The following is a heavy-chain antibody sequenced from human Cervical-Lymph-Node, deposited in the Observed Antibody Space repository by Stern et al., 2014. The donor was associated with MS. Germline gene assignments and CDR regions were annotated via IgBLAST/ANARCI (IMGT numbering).Heavy chain of an antibody. J-gene: IGHJ5*02. Sequence: QVQLQESGPGLVKPSETLSLTCTVSGGSISSYYWSWIRQPPGKGLEWIGYIYYSGSTNYNPSLKSRVTISVDTSKNQFSLKLSSVTAADTAVYYCARDPSGYNWFDPWGQGTLVTVSS. V-gene: IGHV4-59*01. CDR3: ARDPSGYNWFDP. CDR1: GGSISSYY. CDR2: IYYSGST. D-gene: IGHD3-22*01.